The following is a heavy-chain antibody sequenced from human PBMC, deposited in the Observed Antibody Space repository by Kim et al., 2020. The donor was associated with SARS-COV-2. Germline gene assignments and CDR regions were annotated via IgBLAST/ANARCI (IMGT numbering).Heavy chain of an antibody. Sequence: SETLSLTCTVSGGSISSSSYYWGWVRQSPGKGLEWIGSMSYSGRTYYNPSLKSRVTISVDTSKNQFSLRLSSVTAADAAVYYCARDQWFGYLSIDYWGQGTLVTVSS. CDR1: GGSISSSSYY. V-gene: IGHV4-39*07. D-gene: IGHD3-10*01. CDR2: MSYSGRT. CDR3: ARDQWFGYLSIDY. J-gene: IGHJ4*02.